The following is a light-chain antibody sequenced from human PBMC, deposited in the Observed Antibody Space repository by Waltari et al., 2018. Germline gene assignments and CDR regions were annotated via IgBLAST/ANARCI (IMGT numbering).Light chain of an antibody. J-gene: IGKJ4*01. V-gene: IGKV1-12*01. CDR1: QGLGSW. CDR3: QQANNFPLT. Sequence: IEIPPSPSSPSASVAHRVTITCRASQGLGSWLVWYQQKPGTPPQLLIYGASTLQSGVPSRFSGSGSGTDFTLTISSLQPEDFATYYGQQANNFPLTFGGGTRVEIK. CDR2: GAS.